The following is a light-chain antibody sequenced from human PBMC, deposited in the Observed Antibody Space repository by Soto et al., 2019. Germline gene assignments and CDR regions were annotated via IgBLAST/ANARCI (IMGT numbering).Light chain of an antibody. CDR2: GAS. J-gene: IGKJ2*01. Sequence: EIVMTQSPATLSVSPGERATLSCRASQSVSSNFAWYQQKPGQAPRLLIYGASTRPTHIPARFSVSGSGTEFTHTISSLQSADFAVYYCQQYNNWPPYTVGQGTKLEIK. V-gene: IGKV3-15*01. CDR1: QSVSSN. CDR3: QQYNNWPPYT.